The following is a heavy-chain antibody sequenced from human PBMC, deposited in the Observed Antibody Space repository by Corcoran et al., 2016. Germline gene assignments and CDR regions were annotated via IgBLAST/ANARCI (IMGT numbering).Heavy chain of an antibody. J-gene: IGHJ4*02. CDR3: ARSLTNEWLVRFSLAN. CDR1: GYTFTSYS. Sequence: QVQLVQSGAEVKKPGASVRVSCKASGYTFTSYSISWVRQAPGQGLEWMGWNSAYDDNTNYAQRFQGRVTMTTAASTSTAYMELRSLTSDDTAVYYCARSLTNEWLVRFSLANWGQGTLVTVSS. V-gene: IGHV1-18*01. D-gene: IGHD6-19*01. CDR2: NSAYDDNT.